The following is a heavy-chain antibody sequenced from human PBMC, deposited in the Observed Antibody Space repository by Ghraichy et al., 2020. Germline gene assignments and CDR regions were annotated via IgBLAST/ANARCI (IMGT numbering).Heavy chain of an antibody. CDR3: AREGYVWAGPNWFDP. D-gene: IGHD2-2*01. V-gene: IGHV4-38-2*02. Sequence: SQTLSLTCTVSGYSISSGYYWGWIRQPPGKGLEWIGSIYHSGSTYYNPSLKSRVTISVDTSKNQFSLKLSSVTAADTAVYYCAREGYVWAGPNWFDPWGQGTLVTVSS. CDR2: IYHSGST. CDR1: GYSISSGYY. J-gene: IGHJ5*02.